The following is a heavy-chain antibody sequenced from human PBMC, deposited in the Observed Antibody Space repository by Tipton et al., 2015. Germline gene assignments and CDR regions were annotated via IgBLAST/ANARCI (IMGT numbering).Heavy chain of an antibody. CDR2: MKQDGSEK. Sequence: SLRLSCAASGFTFSSYWMSWVRQAPGKGLEWVAIMKQDGSEKYYVDSVKGRFTISRDSAKNSLYLQMNSLRAEDTAVYYCARVRGIAAAGLWGQGTLVTVSS. CDR3: ARVRGIAAAGL. CDR1: GFTFSSYW. D-gene: IGHD6-13*01. J-gene: IGHJ4*02. V-gene: IGHV3-7*04.